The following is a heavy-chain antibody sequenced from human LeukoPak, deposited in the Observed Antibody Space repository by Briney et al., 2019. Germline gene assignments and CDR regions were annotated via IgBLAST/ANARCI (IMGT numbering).Heavy chain of an antibody. Sequence: SETLSLTCTVSGGSISSYYWSWIRQPPGKGLEWIGYIYYSGSTNYNPSLKSRVTISVDTSKNQFSLKLSSVTAADTAVYYCARAYSSGGAGAFDIWGQGTMVTVSS. J-gene: IGHJ3*02. CDR3: ARAYSSGGAGAFDI. CDR1: GGSISSYY. CDR2: IYYSGST. D-gene: IGHD6-13*01. V-gene: IGHV4-59*01.